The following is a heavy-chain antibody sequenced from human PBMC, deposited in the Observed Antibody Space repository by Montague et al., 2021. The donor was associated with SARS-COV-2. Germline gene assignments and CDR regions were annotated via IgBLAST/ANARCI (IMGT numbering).Heavy chain of an antibody. D-gene: IGHD4-11*01. CDR1: GFSFSTDW. Sequence: PLRLSCAASGFSFSTDWMSWVRQAPGKGLEWVANINGDGSAKSYVDSVKGRFTISRDNANNSLYLQMNSLRAEDTAVYYCARDSYTKGDYWGQGTLVSVSS. J-gene: IGHJ4*02. V-gene: IGHV3-7*03. CDR3: ARDSYTKGDY. CDR2: INGDGSAK.